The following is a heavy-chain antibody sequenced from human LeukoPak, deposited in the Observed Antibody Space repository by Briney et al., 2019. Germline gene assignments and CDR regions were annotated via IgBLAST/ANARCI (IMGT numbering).Heavy chain of an antibody. D-gene: IGHD3-10*01. CDR3: ARAPIYGSGSSTVDY. V-gene: IGHV1-2*06. J-gene: IGHJ4*02. CDR2: INPNSGGT. CDR1: GYTFTGYY. Sequence: GASVKVSCKASGYTFTGYYMHWVRQAPGQGLEWMGRINPNSGGTNYAQKFQGRVTITRDTSISTAYMELSRLRSDDTAVYYCARAPIYGSGSSTVDYWGQGTPVIVSS.